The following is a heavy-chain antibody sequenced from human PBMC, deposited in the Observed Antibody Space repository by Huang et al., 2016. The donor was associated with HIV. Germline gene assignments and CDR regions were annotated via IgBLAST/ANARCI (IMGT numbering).Heavy chain of an antibody. J-gene: IGHJ6*02. Sequence: QLQLRESGPGLVKPSETLSLSCTVSNGSISSSIYYWGWVRQPPGKGLEWIGPASKTGNTYYNPSLKSRLTISVDTSKNQFFLRLHSVAAADAAVYYCARHARYLFGSGGFGLDVWGPGTTVTVSS. CDR2: ASKTGNT. CDR3: ARHARYLFGSGGFGLDV. CDR1: NGSISSSIYY. V-gene: IGHV4-39*01. D-gene: IGHD3-10*01.